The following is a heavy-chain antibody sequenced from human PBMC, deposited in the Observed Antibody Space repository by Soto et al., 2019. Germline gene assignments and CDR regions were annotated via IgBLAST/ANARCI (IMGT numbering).Heavy chain of an antibody. CDR1: GYSFTSYW. Sequence: GESLKISCKGSGYSFTSYWIGWVRQMPGKGLEWMGIIYPGDSDTRYSPSFQGQVTISADKSISTAYLQWSSLKASDTATYYCARRVTTSRGSDAFDIWGQGTMVTVSS. J-gene: IGHJ3*02. V-gene: IGHV5-51*01. D-gene: IGHD4-4*01. CDR3: ARRVTTSRGSDAFDI. CDR2: IYPGDSDT.